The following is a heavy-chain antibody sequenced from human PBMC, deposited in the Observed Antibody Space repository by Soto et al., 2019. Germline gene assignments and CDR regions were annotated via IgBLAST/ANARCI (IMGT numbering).Heavy chain of an antibody. J-gene: IGHJ4*02. D-gene: IGHD6-13*01. CDR3: ARGYSSRSHWDY. CDR2: ISYDGSNK. Sequence: QVQLVESGGGVVQPGRSLRLSCAASGFTFGSYAMHWVRQAPGKGLEWVAVISYDGSNKYYADSVKGRFTISRDNSKNTLYLQMNSLRAEDTAVYYCARGYSSRSHWDYWGQGTLVTVSS. CDR1: GFTFGSYA. V-gene: IGHV3-30-3*01.